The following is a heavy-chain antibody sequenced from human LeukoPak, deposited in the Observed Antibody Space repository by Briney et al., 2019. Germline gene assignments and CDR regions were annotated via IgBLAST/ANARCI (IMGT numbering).Heavy chain of an antibody. CDR3: ARGPITMVRGVMRRRRYYGMDV. J-gene: IGHJ6*04. D-gene: IGHD3-10*01. CDR2: INHSGST. Sequence: PSETLSLTCAVYGGSFSGYYWSWIRQPPGKGLEWIGEINHSGSTNYNPSLKSQGTISVDTSKNQFSLKLSSVTAADTAVYYCARGPITMVRGVMRRRRYYGMDVWGKGTTVTVSS. CDR1: GGSFSGYY. V-gene: IGHV4-34*01.